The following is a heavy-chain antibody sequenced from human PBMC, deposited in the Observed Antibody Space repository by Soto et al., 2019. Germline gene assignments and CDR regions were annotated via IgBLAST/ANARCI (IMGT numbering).Heavy chain of an antibody. CDR2: IYHGGST. J-gene: IGHJ5*02. CDR1: GGSITSINW. V-gene: IGHV4-4*02. D-gene: IGHD1-7*01. Sequence: QVQLQESGPGLVRPSETLSLTCAASGGSITSINWWSWVRQSPEKGLEWIGEIYHGGSTKYVPSLESRLTMSIDKSKNQFSLRLSSVTAADTAVYYCATLELGAVSWGPGILVTVSS. CDR3: ATLELGAVS.